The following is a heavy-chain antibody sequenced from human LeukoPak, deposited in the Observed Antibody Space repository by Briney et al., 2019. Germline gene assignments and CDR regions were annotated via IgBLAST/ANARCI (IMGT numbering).Heavy chain of an antibody. CDR3: AHAVATNRGYFDY. CDR1: GGSISIYYW. V-gene: IGHV2-5*01. J-gene: IGHJ4*02. Sequence: TLSLTCTVSGGSISIYYWSWIRQPPGKALEWLALIYWNDDKRYSPSLKSRLTITKDTSKNQVVLTMTNMDPVDTATYYCAHAVATNRGYFDYWGQGTLVTVSS. CDR2: IYWNDDK. D-gene: IGHD5-24*01.